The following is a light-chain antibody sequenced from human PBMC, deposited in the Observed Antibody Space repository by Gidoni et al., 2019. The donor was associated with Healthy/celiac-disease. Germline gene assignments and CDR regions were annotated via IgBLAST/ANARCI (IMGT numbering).Light chain of an antibody. CDR2: DNN. V-gene: IGLV1-51*01. CDR1: SSNIGNNY. J-gene: IGLJ3*02. CDR3: GTWDSSLSAPLGV. Sequence: QSVLTQPLSVSAAPVQTITISCSGSSSNIGNNYLSWYQQLPGTAPKLLIYDNNKRPSGIPDRFSGSKSGTSATLGITGLQTGDEADYYCGTWDSSLSAPLGVFDGGTKLTVL.